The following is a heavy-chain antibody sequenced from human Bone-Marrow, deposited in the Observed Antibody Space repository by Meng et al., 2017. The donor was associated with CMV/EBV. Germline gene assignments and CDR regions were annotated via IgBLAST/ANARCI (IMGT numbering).Heavy chain of an antibody. CDR2: LRFGGSNK. CDR1: GFTFSTYD. D-gene: IGHD1-26*01. J-gene: IGHJ3*02. CDR3: ATLPGVGAYGGDAFDI. Sequence: GGSLRLSCAASGFTFSTYDVHWVRQAPGKGLEWVAFLRFGGSNKSPADSVRGRFTISRDNAKNSLYLQMNSLRAEDTAVYYCATLPGVGAYGGDAFDIWGQGTMVTVSS. V-gene: IGHV3-30*02.